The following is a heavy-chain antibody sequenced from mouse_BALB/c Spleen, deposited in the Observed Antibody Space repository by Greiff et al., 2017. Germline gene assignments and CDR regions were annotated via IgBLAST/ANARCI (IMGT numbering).Heavy chain of an antibody. CDR2: ISYDGSN. Sequence: EVQLQESGPGLVKPSQSLSLTCSVTGYSITSGYYWNWIRQFPGNKLEWMGYISYDGSNNYNPSLKNRISITRDTSKNQFFLKLNSVTTEDTATYYCASLYYEYYFDYWGQGTTLTVSS. V-gene: IGHV3-6*02. CDR1: GYSITSGYY. CDR3: ASLYYEYYFDY. D-gene: IGHD2-4*01. J-gene: IGHJ2*01.